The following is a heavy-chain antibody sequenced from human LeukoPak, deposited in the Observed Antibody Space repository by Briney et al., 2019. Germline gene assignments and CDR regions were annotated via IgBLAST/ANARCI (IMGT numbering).Heavy chain of an antibody. V-gene: IGHV4-39*07. D-gene: IGHD5-12*01. J-gene: IGHJ4*02. CDR1: GVSISSSNSY. CDR3: ARDGYSGSDAL. Sequence: SETLSLTCTVSGVSISSSNSYWGWIRQPPGKGLEWIGSIYYSGNTYYNASLKSQVSISIDTSKNQFYLKLSSVTAADTAVYYCARDGYSGSDALWGQGTLVTVSS. CDR2: IYYSGNT.